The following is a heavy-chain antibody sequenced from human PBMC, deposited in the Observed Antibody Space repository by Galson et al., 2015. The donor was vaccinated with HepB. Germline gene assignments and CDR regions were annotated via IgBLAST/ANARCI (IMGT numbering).Heavy chain of an antibody. V-gene: IGHV1-18*01. CDR2: ISPHNRYT. D-gene: IGHD2-15*01. J-gene: IGHJ5*02. CDR1: GYTFSSYS. Sequence: SVKVSCKASGYTFSSYSITWVRQAPGQGLEWVGWISPHNRYTNYAQNFQGRVTMTTDTSTNTAYMELRSLRSDDTAIYYCARGAVVVAVGATENNWFDPCVRGTLVTVSS. CDR3: ARGAVVVAVGATENNWFDP.